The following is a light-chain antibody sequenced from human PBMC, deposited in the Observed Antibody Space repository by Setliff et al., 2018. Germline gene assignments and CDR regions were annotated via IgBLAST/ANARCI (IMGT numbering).Light chain of an antibody. CDR2: EVS. CDR3: SSYTSSSTLL. Sequence: QSALTQPPSASGSPGQSVTVSCTGTSSDVGNYDFVSWYQRRPGKAPKLLIYEVSNRPSGVSNRFSGSKSGNTASLTISGLQAEDEADYYCSSYTSSSTLLFGGGTKGTVL. CDR1: SSDVGNYDF. J-gene: IGLJ2*01. V-gene: IGLV2-14*01.